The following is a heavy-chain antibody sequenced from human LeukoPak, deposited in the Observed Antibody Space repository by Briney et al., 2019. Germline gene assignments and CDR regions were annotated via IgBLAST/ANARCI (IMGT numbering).Heavy chain of an antibody. J-gene: IGHJ4*02. CDR1: GGSISSSSYY. Sequence: SETLSLTCTVSGGSISSSSYYWGWIRQPPGKGLEWIGSIHYSGSTYYNPSLKSRVTISVDTSKNQFSLKLSSVTAADTAVYYCARDSPLGSGSHDYWGQGTLVTVSS. CDR3: ARDSPLGSGSHDY. D-gene: IGHD3-10*01. V-gene: IGHV4-39*07. CDR2: IHYSGST.